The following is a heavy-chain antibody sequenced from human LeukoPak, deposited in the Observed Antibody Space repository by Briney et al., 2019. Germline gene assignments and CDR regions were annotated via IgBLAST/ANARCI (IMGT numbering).Heavy chain of an antibody. CDR2: ISGDGGST. V-gene: IGHV3-43*02. CDR3: AKDPTAAAGMDVGSWFDP. J-gene: IGHJ5*02. CDR1: GFTFDDYA. D-gene: IGHD6-13*01. Sequence: PGGSLRLSCAASGFTFDDYAMHWVPQAPGKGLEWVSLISGDGGSTYYADSVKGRFTISRDNSKNSLYLQMNSLRTEDTALYYCAKDPTAAAGMDVGSWFDPWGQGTLVTVSS.